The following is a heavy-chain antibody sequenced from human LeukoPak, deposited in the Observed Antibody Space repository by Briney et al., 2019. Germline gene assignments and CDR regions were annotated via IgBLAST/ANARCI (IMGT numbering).Heavy chain of an antibody. V-gene: IGHV4-59*01. CDR1: GGFISSYY. J-gene: IGHJ3*02. D-gene: IGHD3-10*01. CDR3: ARAAPWFGEFDAFDI. CDR2: IYYSGST. Sequence: SETLSLTCTVSGGFISSYYWSWIRQPPGKGLEWIGYIYYSGSTNYNPSLKSRVTISVDTSKNQFSLKLSSVTAADTAVYYCARAAPWFGEFDAFDIWGQGTMVTVSS.